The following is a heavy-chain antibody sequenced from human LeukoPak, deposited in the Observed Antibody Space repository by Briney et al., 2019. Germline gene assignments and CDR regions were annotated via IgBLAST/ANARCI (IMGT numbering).Heavy chain of an antibody. CDR2: ISGSGGST. CDR1: GFTFSSYA. CDR3: AKGYCSSTSCYSPPAPAFDI. Sequence: GGSLRLSCAASGFTFSSYAMSWVRQAPGKGLEWVSAISGSGGSTYYADSVKGRFTISRDNSKNTLYLQMNSLRAEDTAVYYCAKGYCSSTSCYSPPAPAFDIWGQGTMVTVSS. J-gene: IGHJ3*02. V-gene: IGHV3-23*01. D-gene: IGHD2-2*02.